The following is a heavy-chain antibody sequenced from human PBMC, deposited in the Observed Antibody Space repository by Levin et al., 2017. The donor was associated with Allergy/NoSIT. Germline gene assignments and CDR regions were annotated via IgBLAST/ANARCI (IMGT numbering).Heavy chain of an antibody. CDR3: SRRGDP. V-gene: IGHV4-39*01. Sequence: GSLRLSCTVSGGSISSAYYHWDWIRQPPGMGLEWIGRIYYTGTTYYNPSLESRVSISADKSRNQFSLNLSSVTAADTAVYYCSRRGDPWGQGTLVTVSS. J-gene: IGHJ5*02. CDR1: GGSISSAYYH. CDR2: IYYTGTT.